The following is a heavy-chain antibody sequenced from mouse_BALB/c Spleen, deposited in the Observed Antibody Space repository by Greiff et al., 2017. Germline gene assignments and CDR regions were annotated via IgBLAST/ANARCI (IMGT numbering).Heavy chain of an antibody. J-gene: IGHJ1*01. V-gene: IGHV5-9*03. Sequence: EVKVVESGGGLVKPGGSLKLSCAASGFTFSSYTMSWVRQTPEKRLEWVATISSGGGNTYYPDSVKGRFTISRDNAKNNLYLQMSSLKSEDTALYYCARHKGHWYFDVWGAGTTVTVSS. CDR3: ARHKGHWYFDV. D-gene: IGHD3-3*01. CDR1: GFTFSSYT. CDR2: ISSGGGNT.